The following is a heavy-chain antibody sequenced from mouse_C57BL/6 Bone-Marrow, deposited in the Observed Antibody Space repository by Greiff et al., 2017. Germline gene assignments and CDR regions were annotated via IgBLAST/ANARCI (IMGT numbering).Heavy chain of an antibody. CDR1: VYTFTSYW. CDR3: ARGDYYGSSCDY. V-gene: IGHV1-55*01. J-gene: IGHJ2*01. D-gene: IGHD1-1*01. CDR2: IYPGSGST. Sequence: QVQLQQPGAELVKPGASVKMSCKASVYTFTSYWITWVKQRPGQGLEWIGDIYPGSGSTNYNEKFKSKATLTVDTSSSTAYMQLSSLTSEDSAVYYCARGDYYGSSCDYWGQGTTLTVSS.